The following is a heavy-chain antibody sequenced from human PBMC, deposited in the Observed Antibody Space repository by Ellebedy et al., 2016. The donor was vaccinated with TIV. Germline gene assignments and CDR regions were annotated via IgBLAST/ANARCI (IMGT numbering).Heavy chain of an antibody. J-gene: IGHJ4*02. CDR1: GYTFTSYG. D-gene: IGHD6-19*01. Sequence: AASVKVSCKASGYTFTSYGISWARQAPGQGLEWMGRIIPILGIANYAQKFQGRVTITADKSTSTAYMELSSLRSEDTAVYYCARDGVSWYSSGYADYWGQGTLVTVSS. CDR3: ARDGVSWYSSGYADY. V-gene: IGHV1-69*04. CDR2: IIPILGIA.